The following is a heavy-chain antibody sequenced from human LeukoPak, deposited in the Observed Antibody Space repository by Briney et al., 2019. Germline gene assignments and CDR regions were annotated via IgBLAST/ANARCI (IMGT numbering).Heavy chain of an antibody. CDR3: AGSWFYRDYFEY. Sequence: GGSLRLSCAASRFTFSSYGMHWVRQAPGKGLEWVAVLSYDGRNAYYADSVKGRFTISRDNSKNTLYLQMNSLRVEDTAVYYCAGSWFYRDYFEYWGQGTLVTVSS. CDR2: LSYDGRNA. CDR1: RFTFSSYG. D-gene: IGHD3-10*01. J-gene: IGHJ4*02. V-gene: IGHV3-30*03.